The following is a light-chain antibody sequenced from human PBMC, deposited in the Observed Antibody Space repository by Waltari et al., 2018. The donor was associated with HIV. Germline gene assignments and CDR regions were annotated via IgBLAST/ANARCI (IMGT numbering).Light chain of an antibody. J-gene: IGLJ2*01. CDR2: KNY. V-gene: IGLV3-1*01. Sequence: SYELTQPPSVSVSPGQTASIPCSGDKLGDTYASWYQQKPGQSPVLVIYKNYRRPSGIPERLSGSNSGDTATLTISGTQAVDEADYYCQSTDSSGTHVVFGGGTKLTVL. CDR1: KLGDTY. CDR3: QSTDSSGTHVV.